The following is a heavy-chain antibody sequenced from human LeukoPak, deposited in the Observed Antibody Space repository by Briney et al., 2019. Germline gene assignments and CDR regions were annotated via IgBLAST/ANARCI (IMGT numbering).Heavy chain of an antibody. J-gene: IGHJ3*02. Sequence: SETLSLTCAVYGGSFSGYYWSWIRQPPGNRLEWIGEINHSGSTNYNPSLKSRVTILVDTSKNQFSLKLSSVTAADTAVYYCARGRRYWAAAFDIWGQGTMVTVSS. CDR1: GGSFSGYY. D-gene: IGHD2-8*02. CDR2: INHSGST. V-gene: IGHV4-34*01. CDR3: ARGRRYWAAAFDI.